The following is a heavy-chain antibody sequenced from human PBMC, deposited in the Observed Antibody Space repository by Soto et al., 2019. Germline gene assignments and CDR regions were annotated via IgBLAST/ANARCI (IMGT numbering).Heavy chain of an antibody. CDR3: ARAVGGPTANLVD. J-gene: IGHJ4*02. CDR1: GYTFTSYA. CDR2: INAGNGNT. V-gene: IGHV1-3*05. Sequence: QVQLVQSGAEETKPGASVKVSCKASGYTFTSYAMHWVRQAPGQRLEWMGWINAGNGNTKYSQKFQGRVTITSDTAASTAYMELISRRSEGTAVYYCARAVGGPTANLVDWGQGTLVAVSS. D-gene: IGHD4-17*01.